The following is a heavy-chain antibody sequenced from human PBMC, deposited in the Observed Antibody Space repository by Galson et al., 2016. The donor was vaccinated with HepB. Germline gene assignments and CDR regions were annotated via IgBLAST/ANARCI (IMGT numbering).Heavy chain of an antibody. J-gene: IGHJ4*02. CDR3: AHRTVTAVTSPLNY. CDR2: IYWDDDK. V-gene: IGHV2-5*02. CDR1: GFSLSTSGVG. Sequence: PALVKPTQTLTLTCTFSGFSLSTSGVGVGWIRQPPGKALGWLALIYWDDDKSYSPSLKSGLTITKDTSKNQVVLTVTDMDPVDTATYYCAHRTVTAVTSPLNYGGQGALVTVSS. D-gene: IGHD4-17*01.